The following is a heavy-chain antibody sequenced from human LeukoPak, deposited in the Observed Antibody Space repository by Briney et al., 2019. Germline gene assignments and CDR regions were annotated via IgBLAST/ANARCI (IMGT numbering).Heavy chain of an antibody. D-gene: IGHD5-18*01. J-gene: IGHJ4*02. CDR3: AKGYNYAYEY. CDR1: GFTFDDYA. Sequence: PGGSLRLSCAASGFTFDDYAMHWVRQAPGKGLEWVSLISGDGGSTYYAVSVKGRFTISRDNSKNTLYLQMNSLRPEDTAVYYCAKGYNYAYEYWGQGTLVTVSS. CDR2: ISGDGGST. V-gene: IGHV3-43*02.